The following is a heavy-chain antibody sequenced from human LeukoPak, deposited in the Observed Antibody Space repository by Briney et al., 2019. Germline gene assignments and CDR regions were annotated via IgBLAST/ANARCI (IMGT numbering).Heavy chain of an antibody. CDR1: AFTFSTYA. D-gene: IGHD2-15*01. J-gene: IGHJ3*02. V-gene: IGHV3-23*01. Sequence: GGSLRLSCAASAFTFSTYAMSCVRQAPGQGLEWVSAISGRSDSTYYADSVKGRFNISRDNSRNTLYLQMNRLRAEDTAVYYCAKGRRYCSDGTCYSGAFDIWGQGTMVTVSS. CDR3: AKGRRYCSDGTCYSGAFDI. CDR2: ISGRSDST.